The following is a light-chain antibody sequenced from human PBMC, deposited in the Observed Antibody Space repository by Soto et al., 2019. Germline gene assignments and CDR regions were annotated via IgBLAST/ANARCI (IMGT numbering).Light chain of an antibody. CDR1: SSDVGGYNY. CDR3: YSYTSSNTYV. J-gene: IGLJ1*01. CDR2: DVS. Sequence: QSALTQPASVSGSPGQSIPISCTGTSSDVGGYNYVSWYQHHPGKVPQLMIYDVSNRPSGVSNRFSGSKSGNTASLTISGLQAEDEADYYCYSYTSSNTYVFGTGTKVTVL. V-gene: IGLV2-14*03.